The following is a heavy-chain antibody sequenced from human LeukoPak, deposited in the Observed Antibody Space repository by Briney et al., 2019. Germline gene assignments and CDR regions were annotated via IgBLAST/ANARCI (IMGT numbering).Heavy chain of an antibody. CDR2: ISSSSSTI. J-gene: IGHJ4*02. Sequence: PGGSRRLSCAASGFTFSSYSMNWVRQAPGKGLEWVSYISSSSSTIYYADSVKGRFTISRDNAKNSLYLQMNSLRAEDTAVYYCARGRFPMVRGVMNYFDYWGQGTLVTVSS. CDR3: ARGRFPMVRGVMNYFDY. V-gene: IGHV3-48*04. D-gene: IGHD3-10*01. CDR1: GFTFSSYS.